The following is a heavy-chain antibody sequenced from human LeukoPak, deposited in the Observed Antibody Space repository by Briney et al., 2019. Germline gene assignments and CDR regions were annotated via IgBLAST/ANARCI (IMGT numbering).Heavy chain of an antibody. V-gene: IGHV3-30*02. D-gene: IGHD2-2*01. J-gene: IGHJ3*02. Sequence: GGSLRLSCAASGFTFSSYGMHWVRQAPGKGLEWVAFIRYDGSNKYYADSVKGRFTISRDNSKNTLYLQMNGLRAEDTAVYYCAKGSVVPAAMGVPAFDIWGQGTMVTVSS. CDR1: GFTFSSYG. CDR3: AKGSVVPAAMGVPAFDI. CDR2: IRYDGSNK.